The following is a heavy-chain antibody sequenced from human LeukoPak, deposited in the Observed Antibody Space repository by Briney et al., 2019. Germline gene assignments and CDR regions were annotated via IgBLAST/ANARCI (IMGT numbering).Heavy chain of an antibody. D-gene: IGHD6-13*01. V-gene: IGHV4-34*01. Sequence: PSETLSLTCAVYGGSFSGYYWSWIRQPPGKGLEWIGEINHSVSTNYNPSLKSRVTISVDTSKNQFSLKLSSVTAADTAVYYCARGPLKNSSRIAAAGTSGYWGQGTLVTVSS. CDR2: INHSVST. CDR1: GGSFSGYY. J-gene: IGHJ4*02. CDR3: ARGPLKNSSRIAAAGTSGY.